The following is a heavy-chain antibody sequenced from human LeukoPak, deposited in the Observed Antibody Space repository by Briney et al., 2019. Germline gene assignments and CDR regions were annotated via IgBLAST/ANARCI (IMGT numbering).Heavy chain of an antibody. J-gene: IGHJ1*01. CDR2: ISSSSSYI. Sequence: PGGSLRLSCAASGFTFSSYSMNWVRQAPGKGLEWVSSISSSSSYIYYADSVKGRFTISRDNAKNSLYLQMNSLRAEDTAVYYCARANSSGNELEYFQHWGQGTLVTVSS. V-gene: IGHV3-21*01. CDR1: GFTFSSYS. D-gene: IGHD6-19*01. CDR3: ARANSSGNELEYFQH.